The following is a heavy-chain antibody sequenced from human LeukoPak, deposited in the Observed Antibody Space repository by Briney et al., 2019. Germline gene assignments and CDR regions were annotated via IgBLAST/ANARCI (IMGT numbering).Heavy chain of an antibody. D-gene: IGHD1-14*01. Sequence: GGSLRLSCAASGFTFTNSAMSWVRQTPGKGLEWVSTIGKSGAGKYYTDSVKGRLIISRDNSKDTLHLQMNSLRAEDTAIYYCAKRGPETYHFDSSGQGTLVTVSS. CDR3: AKRGPETYHFDS. J-gene: IGHJ4*02. CDR1: GFTFTNSA. CDR2: IGKSGAGK. V-gene: IGHV3-23*01.